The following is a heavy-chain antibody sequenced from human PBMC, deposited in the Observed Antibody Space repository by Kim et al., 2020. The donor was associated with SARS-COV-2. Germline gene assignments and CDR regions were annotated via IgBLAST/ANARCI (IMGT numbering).Heavy chain of an antibody. J-gene: IGHJ4*02. CDR3: ARVTQFDY. CDR2: ISSTSSLM. CDR1: GFTFSTYS. V-gene: IGHV3-48*02. Sequence: GGSPRLSCAASGFTFSTYSMNWVRQAPGKGLEWVSYISSTSSLMYYADSVKGRFTISRDNAKNSVYLQMSSLRDEDTAIYYCARVTQFDYWGQGTLVTVSS.